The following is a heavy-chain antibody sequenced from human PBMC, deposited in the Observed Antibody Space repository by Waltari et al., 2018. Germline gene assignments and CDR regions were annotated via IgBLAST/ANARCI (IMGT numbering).Heavy chain of an antibody. J-gene: IGHJ3*02. D-gene: IGHD1-26*01. CDR3: ARRSRGSGSYAFGAFDI. V-gene: IGHV4-39*01. CDR1: GSISSTTYY. Sequence: QLQLQESGPGLVKPSETLSLTCTVSGSISSTTYYWGWIRQPPGKGLEWIGRISSRGHTYDNPSLKGRFTISVDTSKNHCSLRLSSVTAADTAVYYCARRSRGSGSYAFGAFDIWGQGTMVIVSS. CDR2: ISSRGHT.